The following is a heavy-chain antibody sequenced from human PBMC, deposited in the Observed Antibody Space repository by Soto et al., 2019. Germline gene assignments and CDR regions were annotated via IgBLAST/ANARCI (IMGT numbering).Heavy chain of an antibody. J-gene: IGHJ4*02. CDR1: GGSISGSY. V-gene: IGHV4-59*01. CDR2: ISYSGST. Sequence: SETLSLTCTVTGGSISGSYWSWIRQPPGKGLEWIGYISYSGSTNYHPSLKSRVTISVDTSKNQFSLRLSSVTAADTAVYFCARDSYSGSGNFDYWGQGTRVTVAS. D-gene: IGHD5-12*01. CDR3: ARDSYSGSGNFDY.